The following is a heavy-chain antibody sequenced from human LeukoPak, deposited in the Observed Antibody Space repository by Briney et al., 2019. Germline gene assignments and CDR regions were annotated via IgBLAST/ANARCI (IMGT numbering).Heavy chain of an antibody. CDR2: ISYDGSNK. CDR1: GFTFSSYA. CDR3: ARDQWLADPVYYFDY. V-gene: IGHV3-30-3*01. Sequence: GGSLRLSCAASGFTFSSYAMHWVRQAPGKGLEWVAVISYDGSNKYYADSVKGRFTISRDNSKYTLYLQMNSLRAEDTAVYYCARDQWLADPVYYFDYWGQGTLVTVSS. D-gene: IGHD6-19*01. J-gene: IGHJ4*02.